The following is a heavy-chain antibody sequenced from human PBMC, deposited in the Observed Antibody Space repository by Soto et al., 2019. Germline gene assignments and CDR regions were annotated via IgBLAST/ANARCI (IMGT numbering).Heavy chain of an antibody. Sequence: EVQLLESGGGLVQPGGSLRLSCAASGFTFSSYAMSWVRQAPGKGLEWVSAISGSGGSTYYADSVKGRFTISRDNSKNTLYLQMNSLRAEDTAVYYCAKAIVGATLYYYYGMDVWGQGTTVTGSS. D-gene: IGHD1-26*01. J-gene: IGHJ6*02. CDR1: GFTFSSYA. V-gene: IGHV3-23*01. CDR3: AKAIVGATLYYYYGMDV. CDR2: ISGSGGST.